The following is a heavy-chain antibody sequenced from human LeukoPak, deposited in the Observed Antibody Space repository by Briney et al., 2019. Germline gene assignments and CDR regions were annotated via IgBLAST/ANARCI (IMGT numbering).Heavy chain of an antibody. Sequence: GGSLTLSCAASGFTFSEYWMAWVRQAPGKGLEWVANIKQDGSEKYYVDSVKGRFTISRDNAKNSLYLQMNSLRAEDTAVYYCARGAAVRWYSSGWYMDVWGKGTTVTVSS. D-gene: IGHD6-19*01. J-gene: IGHJ6*03. V-gene: IGHV3-7*01. CDR3: ARGAAVRWYSSGWYMDV. CDR1: GFTFSEYW. CDR2: IKQDGSEK.